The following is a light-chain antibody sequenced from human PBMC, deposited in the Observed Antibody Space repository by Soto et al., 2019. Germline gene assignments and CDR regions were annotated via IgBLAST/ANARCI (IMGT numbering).Light chain of an antibody. J-gene: IGKJ3*01. Sequence: ESVLTQSPGTLSLSPGARATLSCRASQSVSSGHFVWYQQKPGQAPRLVIYDASPRATGIPDRFSGGGSGTDLTLNISRGEAEDFAVYCCRQYVRSASSITFGPGTKVAIK. CDR1: QSVSSGH. CDR2: DAS. V-gene: IGKV3-20*01. CDR3: RQYVRSASSIT.